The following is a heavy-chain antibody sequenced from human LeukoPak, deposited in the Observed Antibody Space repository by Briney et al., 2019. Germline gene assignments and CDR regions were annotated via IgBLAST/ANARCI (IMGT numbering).Heavy chain of an antibody. V-gene: IGHV4-38-2*01. CDR2: IYHSGST. J-gene: IGHJ6*03. CDR1: GYSISSRYY. D-gene: IGHD3-16*01. Sequence: PSETLSLTCAVSGYSISSRYYWGWIRQPPAKGLEWIGSIYHSGSTYYNPSLKSRVTISVDTSKNQFSLKLSYVTAADTAVYYCARRGTNYYYYMDVWGKGTTVTVSS. CDR3: ARRGTNYYYYMDV.